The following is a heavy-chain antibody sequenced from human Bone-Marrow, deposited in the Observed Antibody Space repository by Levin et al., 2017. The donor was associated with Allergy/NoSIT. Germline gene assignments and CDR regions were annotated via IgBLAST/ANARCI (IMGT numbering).Heavy chain of an antibody. J-gene: IGHJ4*02. CDR3: ARDLGEWELFLGD. Sequence: GGSLRLSCAASQFTFSNYAMYWVRQAPGKGLEWVAIISYDGNSKYYADSVKGRFTISRDNSKNALYLQMSGLRHEDTAVYYCARDLGEWELFLGDWGQGTLVTVSS. D-gene: IGHD4-23*01. V-gene: IGHV3-30-3*01. CDR1: QFTFSNYA. CDR2: ISYDGNSK.